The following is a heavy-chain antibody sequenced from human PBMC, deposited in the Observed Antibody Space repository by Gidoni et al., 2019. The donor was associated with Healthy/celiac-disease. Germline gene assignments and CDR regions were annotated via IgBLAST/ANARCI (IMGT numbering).Heavy chain of an antibody. V-gene: IGHV4-59*08. CDR2: IYYSGST. J-gene: IGHJ4*02. CDR1: GGSISSYY. Sequence: QVQLQESGPGLVKPSETLSLTCTVSGGSISSYYWSWIRQPPGKGLEWIGYIYYSGSTNYNPSLKSRVTISVDTSKNQFSLKLSSVTAADTAVYYCARHFYGGNSFLYVDYWGQGTLVTVSS. CDR3: ARHFYGGNSFLYVDY. D-gene: IGHD4-17*01.